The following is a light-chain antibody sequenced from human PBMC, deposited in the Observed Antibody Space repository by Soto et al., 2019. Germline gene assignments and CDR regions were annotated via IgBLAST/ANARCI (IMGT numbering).Light chain of an antibody. CDR1: QSVSSY. J-gene: IGKJ5*01. CDR2: DAS. V-gene: IGKV3D-15*01. CDR3: QQYNNWPPEIA. Sequence: EIVLTQSPGTLSLSPGERATLSCRASQSVSSYLAWYQQKPGQAPRLLIYDASNRATGIPARFSGTGSGTDFTLTISSLQSEDFAVYYCQQYNNWPPEIAFGQGTRLEIK.